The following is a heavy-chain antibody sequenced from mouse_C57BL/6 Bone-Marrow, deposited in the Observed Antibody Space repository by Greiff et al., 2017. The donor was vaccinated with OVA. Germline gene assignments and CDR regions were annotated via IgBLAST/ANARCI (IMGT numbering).Heavy chain of an antibody. J-gene: IGHJ4*01. CDR3: ARRLLWLRSYYYAMDY. Sequence: EVKLEESGGGLVKPGGSLKLSCAASGFTFSDYGMHWVRQAPEKGLEWVAYISSGSSTIYYADTVKGRFTISRDNAKNTLFLQMTSLVSENTTLDYCARRLLWLRSYYYAMDYWGQGPSVTVSS. CDR1: GFTFSDYG. V-gene: IGHV5-17*01. D-gene: IGHD2-2*01. CDR2: ISSGSSTI.